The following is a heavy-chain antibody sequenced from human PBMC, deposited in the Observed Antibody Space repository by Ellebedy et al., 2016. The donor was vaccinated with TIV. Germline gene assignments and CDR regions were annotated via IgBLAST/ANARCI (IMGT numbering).Heavy chain of an antibody. CDR1: GYTLSELS. CDR2: FDPEDGER. CDR3: VTAALYGYSHGYFDH. D-gene: IGHD5-18*01. Sequence: ASVKVSCXVSGYTLSELSIHWVRQAPGKGLEYMGGFDPEDGERVYAQNFQGRVTLTEDSSTDTALMELSGLSSGDTAVYYCVTAALYGYSHGYFDHWGQGTLVTVSS. J-gene: IGHJ4*02. V-gene: IGHV1-24*01.